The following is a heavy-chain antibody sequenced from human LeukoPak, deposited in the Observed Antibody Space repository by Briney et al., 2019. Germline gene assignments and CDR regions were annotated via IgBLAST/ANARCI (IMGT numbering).Heavy chain of an antibody. J-gene: IGHJ3*02. D-gene: IGHD1-1*01. CDR2: KSDGRET. Sequence: GGSLRLSCAASGFTFSTSWMYWVRQAPGKGLLWVSGKSDGRETRYVDSVRGRFTISRANAKNTRYLHLNSLRAEDTAVYYCASYNWGSATDMWGQGKMVTVSS. V-gene: IGHV3-74*01. CDR1: GFTFSTSW. CDR3: ASYNWGSATDM.